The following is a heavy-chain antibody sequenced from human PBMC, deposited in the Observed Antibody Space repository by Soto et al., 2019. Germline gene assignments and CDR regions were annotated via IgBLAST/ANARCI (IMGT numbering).Heavy chain of an antibody. CDR3: ARGGIYGMDF. J-gene: IGHJ6*02. Sequence: PGGSLRLSCAASGVIFQGYGMHWVRQAPGKGLEWVAVISYDGSNKYYADSVKGRFTISRDNSKNTLYLQMNSLRAEDTAVYYCARGGIYGMDFWGQGTTVTVAS. CDR2: ISYDGSNK. V-gene: IGHV3-30*19. D-gene: IGHD1-26*01. CDR1: GVIFQGYG.